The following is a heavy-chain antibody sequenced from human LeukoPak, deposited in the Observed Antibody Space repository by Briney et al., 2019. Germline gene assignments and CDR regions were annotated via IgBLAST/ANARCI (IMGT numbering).Heavy chain of an antibody. CDR3: AKERWGSSGHFDL. Sequence: GGSLRLSCTASGFTLSGYWMSWVRQAPGKGLEWVANIKEDGSEKYYVDSVKGRFTISRDNPKNSLSLQMNSLRVEDTAVFYCAKERWGSSGHFDLWGQGTLVTVSS. V-gene: IGHV3-7*01. D-gene: IGHD6-19*01. CDR2: IKEDGSEK. J-gene: IGHJ4*02. CDR1: GFTLSGYW.